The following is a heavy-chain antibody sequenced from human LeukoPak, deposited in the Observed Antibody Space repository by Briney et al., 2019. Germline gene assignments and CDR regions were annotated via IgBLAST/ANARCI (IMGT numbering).Heavy chain of an antibody. CDR1: GGSFSGYY. V-gene: IGHV4-34*01. D-gene: IGHD2-2*01. Sequence: SETLSLTCAVHGGSFSGYYWSWIRQPPGKGLEWIGEINHSGSTNYNPSLKGRVTISVDTSKNQFSLKLSSVTAADTAVYYCARGRGRYCSSTSCRNWFDPWGQGTLVTVSS. CDR2: INHSGST. CDR3: ARGRGRYCSSTSCRNWFDP. J-gene: IGHJ5*02.